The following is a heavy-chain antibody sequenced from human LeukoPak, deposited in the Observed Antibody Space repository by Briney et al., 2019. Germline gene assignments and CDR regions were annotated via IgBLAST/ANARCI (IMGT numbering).Heavy chain of an antibody. CDR1: GGTFSSYA. D-gene: IGHD2-2*01. CDR2: IIPIFGTA. J-gene: IGHJ6*03. Sequence: ASVKVSCKASGGTFSSYAISWVRQAPGQGLEWMGGIIPIFGTANYAQKFQGRDTITTDESTSTAYMELSSLRSEDTAVYYCARCKDIVVVPAAPHYYYYYMDVWGKGTTVTVSS. CDR3: ARCKDIVVVPAAPHYYYYYMDV. V-gene: IGHV1-69*05.